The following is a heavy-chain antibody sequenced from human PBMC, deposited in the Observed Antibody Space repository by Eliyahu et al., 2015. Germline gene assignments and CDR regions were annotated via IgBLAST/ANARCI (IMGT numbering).Heavy chain of an antibody. CDR2: INHSGST. D-gene: IGHD4-23*01. Sequence: QVQLQQWGAGLLKPSETLSLTXXVYGGSFXXYYXSWXXQPPGKGLEWXGEINHSGSTNYNPSLKSRVTISVDTSKNQFSLKLSSVTAADTAVYYCARAERRRVVTREGWFDPWGQGTLVTVSS. J-gene: IGHJ5*02. CDR3: ARAERRRVVTREGWFDP. V-gene: IGHV4-34*01. CDR1: GGSFXXYY.